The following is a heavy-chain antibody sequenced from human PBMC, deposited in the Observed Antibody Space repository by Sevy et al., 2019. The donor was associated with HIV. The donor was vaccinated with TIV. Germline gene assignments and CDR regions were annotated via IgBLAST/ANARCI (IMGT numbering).Heavy chain of an antibody. J-gene: IGHJ2*01. V-gene: IGHV4-39*01. Sequence: SETLSLTCTISGGSISSSSYYWGWIRQPPGKGLEWMGSLYSTGATSYNPSLESRVTVSADTSRNRFYLKLDSVSAADTAVYYGATPLPSGWYEGTGGYFDLWGRGTLVTVSS. D-gene: IGHD6-19*01. CDR1: GGSISSSSYY. CDR3: ATPLPSGWYEGTGGYFDL. CDR2: LYSTGAT.